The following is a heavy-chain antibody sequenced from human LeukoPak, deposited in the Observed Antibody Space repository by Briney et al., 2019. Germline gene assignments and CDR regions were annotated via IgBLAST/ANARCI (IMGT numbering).Heavy chain of an antibody. Sequence: SQTLSLTCTVSGGSISSGSYYWSWIRQPAGKGLEWIGRIYTSGSTNYNPSLKSRVTISVDTSKNQFSPKLSSVTAADTAVYYCARWDSGYCSGGSCLNFDYWGQGTLVTVSS. CDR3: ARWDSGYCSGGSCLNFDY. CDR1: GGSISSGSYY. V-gene: IGHV4-61*02. D-gene: IGHD2-15*01. J-gene: IGHJ4*02. CDR2: IYTSGST.